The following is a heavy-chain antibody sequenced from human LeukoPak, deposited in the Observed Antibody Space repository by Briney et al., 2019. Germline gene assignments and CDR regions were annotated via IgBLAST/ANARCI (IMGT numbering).Heavy chain of an antibody. CDR3: AKGSRGGIQLWLQVDY. D-gene: IGHD5-18*01. Sequence: GGSLRLSCAASGFTFSSYAMSWVRQAPGKGLEWVSAISGSGGSTYYADSVKGRFTISRDNSKNTLYLQMNSLRAEDTAVYYCAKGSRGGIQLWLQVDYWGQGTLVTVSS. CDR1: GFTFSSYA. CDR2: ISGSGGST. J-gene: IGHJ4*02. V-gene: IGHV3-23*01.